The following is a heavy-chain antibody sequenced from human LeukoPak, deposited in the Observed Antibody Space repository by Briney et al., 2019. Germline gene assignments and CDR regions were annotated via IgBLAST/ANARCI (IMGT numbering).Heavy chain of an antibody. D-gene: IGHD3-10*01. J-gene: IGHJ3*02. V-gene: IGHV4-59*01. CDR3: ARDLHYGSGSYYQRYDAFDI. CDR2: IYYSGST. Sequence: SETLPLTCTVSGGSISSYYWSWIRQPPGKGLEWIGYIYYSGSTNYNPSLKSRVTISVDTSKNQFSLKLSSVTAADTAVYYCARDLHYGSGSYYQRYDAFDIWGQGTMVTVSS. CDR1: GGSISSYY.